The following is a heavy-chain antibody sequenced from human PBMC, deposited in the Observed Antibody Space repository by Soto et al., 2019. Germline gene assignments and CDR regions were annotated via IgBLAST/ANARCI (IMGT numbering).Heavy chain of an antibody. CDR3: VRSTNDYGDRH. V-gene: IGHV1-8*01. CDR2: MNPNSGNT. CDR1: GYTFTSYD. J-gene: IGHJ4*02. D-gene: IGHD4-17*01. Sequence: QVQLVQSGAEVKKPGASVKVSCKASGYTFTSYDINWVRQATGQGLEWMGWMNPNSGNTGYAQKFQGRPTITMNTSISTAYMELSSLRSDDTAVYYCVRSTNDYGDRHWCQGTLVTVSS.